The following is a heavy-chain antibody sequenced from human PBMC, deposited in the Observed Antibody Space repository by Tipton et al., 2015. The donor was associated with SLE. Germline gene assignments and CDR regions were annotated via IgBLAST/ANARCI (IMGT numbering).Heavy chain of an antibody. CDR2: TSYSAST. CDR3: ARPNWGGGWSFDL. V-gene: IGHV4-59*08. J-gene: IGHJ2*01. Sequence: GLVKPSETLSLTCSVSGESISTFYWSWIRQPPGKGLEWIGYTSYSASTSYNPSLKSRVTISKDKSKNQFSLKVGSVTAADTAVYYCARPNWGGGWSFDLWGRGTLVTVSS. D-gene: IGHD7-27*01. CDR1: GESISTFY.